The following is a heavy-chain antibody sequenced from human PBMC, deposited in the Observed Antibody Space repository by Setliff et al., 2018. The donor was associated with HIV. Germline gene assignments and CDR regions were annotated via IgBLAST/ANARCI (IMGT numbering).Heavy chain of an antibody. CDR1: GFTFSSYG. V-gene: IGHV3-30*02. CDR3: AMSPYSSGLFDY. Sequence: GSLRLSCAAFGFTFSSYGMHWVRQAPGKGLEWVAFIRNDGSDKHYVDSVKGRFTISRDNSKNTLYLQMNSLRAEDTAVYYCAMSPYSSGLFDYWGQGTLVTVSS. CDR2: IRNDGSDK. D-gene: IGHD6-19*01. J-gene: IGHJ4*02.